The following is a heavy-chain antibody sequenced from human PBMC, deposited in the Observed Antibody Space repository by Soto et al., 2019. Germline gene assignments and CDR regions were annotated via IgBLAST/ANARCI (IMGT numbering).Heavy chain of an antibody. V-gene: IGHV3-11*01. CDR3: ARAISSCSGGSCYHNDAFDI. D-gene: IGHD2-15*01. Sequence: QVQLVESGGGLVKPGGSLRLSCAASGFTFSDYYISWIRQAPGKGLEWVSYISSSGSTIYYADSVKGRFTISRDNAKNSLYLQMNSLRAEDTAVYYCARAISSCSGGSCYHNDAFDIWGQGTMVTVSS. CDR1: GFTFSDYY. CDR2: ISSSGSTI. J-gene: IGHJ3*02.